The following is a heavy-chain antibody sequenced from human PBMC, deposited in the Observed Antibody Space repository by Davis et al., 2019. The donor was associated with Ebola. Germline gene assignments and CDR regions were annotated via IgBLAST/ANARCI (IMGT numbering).Heavy chain of an antibody. V-gene: IGHV1-18*04. Sequence: ASVKVSCKASGYTFTSYYMHWVRQAPGQGLEWMGWISAYNGNTNYAQKLQGRVTMTTDTSTSTAYMELRSLRSDDTAVYYCARDYGWVTTVTTRYYYYGMDVWGQGTTVTVSS. CDR3: ARDYGWVTTVTTRYYYYGMDV. CDR1: GYTFTSYY. J-gene: IGHJ6*02. D-gene: IGHD4-11*01. CDR2: ISAYNGNT.